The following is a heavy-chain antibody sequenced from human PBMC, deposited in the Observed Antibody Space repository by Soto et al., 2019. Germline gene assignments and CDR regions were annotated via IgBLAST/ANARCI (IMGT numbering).Heavy chain of an antibody. CDR1: GGSFSGYY. CDR3: ARTPWGSYRYTGLDY. V-gene: IGHV4-34*01. D-gene: IGHD3-16*02. J-gene: IGHJ4*02. CDR2: INHSGST. Sequence: PSETLSLTCAVYGGSFSGYYWSWIRQPPGKGLEWIGEINHSGSTNYNPSLKSRVTISVDTSKNQFSLKLSSVTAADTAVYYCARTPWGSYRYTGLDYWGQGTLVTVSS.